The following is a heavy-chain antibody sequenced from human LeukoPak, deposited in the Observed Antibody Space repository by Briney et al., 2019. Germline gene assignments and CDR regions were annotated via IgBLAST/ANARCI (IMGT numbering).Heavy chain of an antibody. D-gene: IGHD3-10*01. CDR1: GDSISSGSYY. CDR2: MHGSGST. Sequence: SETLSLTCTVSGDSISSGSYYWSWIRQPAGKGLEWIGRMHGSGSTKYNPSLKSRVTISVDTSKNQFSLQLSSVTAADTAVYYCASSYGSGSSLRFDPWGQGTLVTVSS. J-gene: IGHJ5*02. CDR3: ASSYGSGSSLRFDP. V-gene: IGHV4-61*02.